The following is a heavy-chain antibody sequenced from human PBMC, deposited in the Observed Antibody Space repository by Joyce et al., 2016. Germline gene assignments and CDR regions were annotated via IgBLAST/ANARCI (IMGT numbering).Heavy chain of an antibody. D-gene: IGHD3-9*01. Sequence: QVQLVESGGGLVKPGGSLRLPCAASGFTFSDYYRGWIRQAPGKGLEWVSYISSSSSYTNYADSVKGRCTISRYNAKNSLYLQMNSLRAEDTAMYYCARQKDITIFFREAFHFDCWGQGTLVTVSS. CDR1: GFTFSDYY. CDR3: ARQKDITIFFREAFHFDC. J-gene: IGHJ4*02. V-gene: IGHV3-11*05. CDR2: ISSSSSYT.